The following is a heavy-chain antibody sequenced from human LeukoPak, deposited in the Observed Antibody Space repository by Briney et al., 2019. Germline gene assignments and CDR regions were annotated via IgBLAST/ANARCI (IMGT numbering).Heavy chain of an antibody. V-gene: IGHV3-23*01. Sequence: PGGSLRLSCAASGFTFSSYAMSWVRQAPGKGLEWVSLISTNGDSTEYGDSVKGRFTISRDNSKNTLYLQMNSLRAEDTAVYYCAKISRFEHDSSAYYRHFDYWGQGTLVTVSS. CDR1: GFTFSSYA. J-gene: IGHJ4*02. D-gene: IGHD3-22*01. CDR3: AKISRFEHDSSAYYRHFDY. CDR2: ISTNGDST.